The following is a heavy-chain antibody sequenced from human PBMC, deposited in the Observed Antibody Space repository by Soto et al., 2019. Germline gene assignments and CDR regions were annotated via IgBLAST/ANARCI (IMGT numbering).Heavy chain of an antibody. J-gene: IGHJ4*02. V-gene: IGHV3-64*01. Sequence: HPGGSLRLSCATSGFTFSSYWMHWVRQAPGKGLEYVSAISSNGSSTYYANSVKGRFTISRDNSKNTLYLQMGSLRAEDMAVYYCAREASDYGDSNFDYWGQGTLVTVSS. CDR2: ISSNGSST. CDR1: GFTFSSYW. CDR3: AREASDYGDSNFDY. D-gene: IGHD4-17*01.